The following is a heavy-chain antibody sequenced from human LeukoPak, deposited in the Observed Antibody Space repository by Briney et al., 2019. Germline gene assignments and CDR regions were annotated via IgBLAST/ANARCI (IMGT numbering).Heavy chain of an antibody. J-gene: IGHJ4*02. CDR2: INSDGSRT. Sequence: GGSLRLSCAASGFTFNSYWMHWVRQVPGKGLVWVSRINSDGSRTNYVDSAKGRFTISRDNAKNTLFLQMNSLGAEDSAVYYCARGNLYSGSGSSPLDYWGRGTLVTVSS. CDR1: GFTFNSYW. V-gene: IGHV3-74*01. D-gene: IGHD3-10*01. CDR3: ARGNLYSGSGSSPLDY.